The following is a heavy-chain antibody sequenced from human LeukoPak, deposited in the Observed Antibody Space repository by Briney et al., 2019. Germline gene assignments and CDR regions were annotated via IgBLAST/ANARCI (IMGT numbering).Heavy chain of an antibody. CDR3: ARRVIQGSTREL. D-gene: IGHD1-7*01. J-gene: IGHJ4*02. V-gene: IGHV4-59*05. CDR2: IYYSGST. Sequence: SETLSLTCTVSGGSISSYYWSWIRQPAGKGLEWIGSIYYSGSTYYNPSLKSRVTISVDTSKNQFSLKLSSVTAADTAVYYCARRVIQGSTRELWGQGTLVTVSS. CDR1: GGSISSYY.